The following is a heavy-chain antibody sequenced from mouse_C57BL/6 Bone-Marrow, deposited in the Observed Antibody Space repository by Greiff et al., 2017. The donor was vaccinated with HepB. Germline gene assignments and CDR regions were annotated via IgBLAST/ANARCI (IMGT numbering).Heavy chain of an antibody. J-gene: IGHJ1*03. CDR3: ARDRGRAPGYFDV. CDR1: GFNFSSYD. V-gene: IGHV5-4*01. D-gene: IGHD3-1*01. Sequence: EVKLMESGGGLVKPGGSLKLSCAASGFNFSSYDMYWVRQTTEKRLEWVATISDGGSYTYYPDNVKGRFTISRDNAKNNLYLQMSHLKSEDTAMYYCARDRGRAPGYFDVWGTGTTVTFSS. CDR2: ISDGGSYT.